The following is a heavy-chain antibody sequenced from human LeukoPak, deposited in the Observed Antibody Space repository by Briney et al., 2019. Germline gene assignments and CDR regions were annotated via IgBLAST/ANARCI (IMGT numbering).Heavy chain of an antibody. Sequence: GGSLRLSCAASGFTFSDYYMSWIRQAPGKGLEWVSYISSSGSTIYYADSVKGRFTISRDNAKNSLYLQMNSLRAEDTAVYYCARDSTAMVRGWFDPWGQGTLVTVSS. CDR3: ARDSTAMVRGWFDP. CDR1: GFTFSDYY. V-gene: IGHV3-11*04. J-gene: IGHJ5*02. CDR2: ISSSGSTI. D-gene: IGHD5-18*01.